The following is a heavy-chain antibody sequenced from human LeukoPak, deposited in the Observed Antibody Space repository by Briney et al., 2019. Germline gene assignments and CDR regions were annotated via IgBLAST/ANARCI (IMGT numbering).Heavy chain of an antibody. CDR3: ARGGYGGNVIRDYMDV. CDR1: GYTFTGYY. CDR2: INPNSGDT. Sequence: ASVKVSCKASGYTFTGYYIHWVRQAPGQGLEWMGWINPNSGDTNYAQKFQGRVTMTRDTSISTAYMELSRLRSDDTAVYYCARGGYGGNVIRDYMDVWGKGTTVTVSS. V-gene: IGHV1-2*02. J-gene: IGHJ6*03. D-gene: IGHD4-23*01.